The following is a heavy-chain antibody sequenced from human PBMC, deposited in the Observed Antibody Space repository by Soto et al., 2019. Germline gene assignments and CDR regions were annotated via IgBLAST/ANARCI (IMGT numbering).Heavy chain of an antibody. CDR2: ISAHNGNT. D-gene: IGHD1-1*01. J-gene: IGHJ4*02. CDR1: GYAFTTYG. Sequence: QVHLVQSGAEVKKPGASVKVSCKGSGYAFTTYGITWVRQAPGQGLEWMGWISAHNGNTNYAQKLQGKVTVTSDTSTSTASMALTSLRSDDTAVYYCARGRYGDYWGQGDLVTVSS. V-gene: IGHV1-18*01. CDR3: ARGRYGDY.